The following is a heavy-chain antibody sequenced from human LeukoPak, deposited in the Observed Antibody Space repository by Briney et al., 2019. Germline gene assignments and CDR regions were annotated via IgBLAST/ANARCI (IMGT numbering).Heavy chain of an antibody. CDR1: GGSFSGYY. CDR2: INHSGST. J-gene: IGHJ4*02. V-gene: IGHV4-34*01. CDR3: ARGSSSSAFDY. Sequence: SETLSLTCAVYGGSFSGYYWSWIRQPPGKGLEWIGEINHSGSTNYNPSLKSRVTISVDTSKNQFSLKLSSVTVADTAVYYCARGSSSSAFDYWGQGTLVTVSS. D-gene: IGHD6-13*01.